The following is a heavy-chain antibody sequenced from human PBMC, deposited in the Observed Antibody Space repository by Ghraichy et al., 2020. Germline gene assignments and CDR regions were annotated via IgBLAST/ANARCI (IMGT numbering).Heavy chain of an antibody. Sequence: SETLSLTCAVSGYSISSGYYWGWIRQPPGKGLEWIGSIYHSGSTYYNPSLKSRVTISVDTSKNQFSLKLSSVTAADTAVYYCARDPLLSHYYYGMDVWGQGTTVTVSS. J-gene: IGHJ6*02. V-gene: IGHV4-38-2*02. CDR3: ARDPLLSHYYYGMDV. D-gene: IGHD2/OR15-2a*01. CDR2: IYHSGST. CDR1: GYSISSGYY.